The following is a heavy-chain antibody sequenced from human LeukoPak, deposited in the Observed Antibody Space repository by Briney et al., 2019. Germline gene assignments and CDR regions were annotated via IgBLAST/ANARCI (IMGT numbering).Heavy chain of an antibody. D-gene: IGHD6-19*01. V-gene: IGHV4-34*01. Sequence: TGGSLRLSCAASGFSFSTYSMNWVRQPPGKGLEWIGEINHSGSTNYNPSLKSRVTISVDTSKNQFSLKLSSVTAADTAVYYCARKPGDSSGTWGQGTLVTVSS. CDR3: ARKPGDSSGT. CDR1: GFSFSTYS. J-gene: IGHJ4*02. CDR2: INHSGST.